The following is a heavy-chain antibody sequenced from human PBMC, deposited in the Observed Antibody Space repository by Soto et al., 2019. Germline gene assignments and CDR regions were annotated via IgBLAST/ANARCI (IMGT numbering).Heavy chain of an antibody. CDR3: AREGLKWSL. D-gene: IGHD2-15*01. CDR1: GCTFSSYS. J-gene: IGHJ4*02. Sequence: VGSLSLSGAASGCTFSSYSMNLVRQAPGKGLEWVSSIISSSSYIYYADSVKCRFTISRDNAKNSLYLQMNSLKAEDTAVYYCAREGLKWSLWRQGTLVTVSS. CDR2: IISSSSYI. V-gene: IGHV3-21*01.